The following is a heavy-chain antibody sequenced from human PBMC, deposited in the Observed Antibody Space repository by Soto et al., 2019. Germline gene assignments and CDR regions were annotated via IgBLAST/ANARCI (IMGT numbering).Heavy chain of an antibody. J-gene: IGHJ6*02. CDR3: ATFDV. CDR2: ISFSGS. V-gene: IGHV4-30-4*01. Sequence: QVQLQESAPGLLKPSQTLSLTCTVSGGSISSGDYYWSWIRQAPGKGLEWIGYISFSGSNYNPSLNSRATISVDSSKNQFSLKLSSVTAADTAVYYCATFDVWGRGTTVTVS. CDR1: GGSISSGDYY.